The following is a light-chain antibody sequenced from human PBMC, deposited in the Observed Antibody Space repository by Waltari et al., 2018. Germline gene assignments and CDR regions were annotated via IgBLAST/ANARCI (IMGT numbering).Light chain of an antibody. CDR1: QSVSSY. V-gene: IGKV3-11*01. CDR3: QQRSHWRT. CDR2: DAS. Sequence: EIVLTQSPATLSLSPGERATLSCRASQSVSSYLAWYQQKPGQAPRLLFYDASNRATGIPARFSGSGSGTDFTLTISSLEPEDFAVYYCQQRSHWRTFGQGT. J-gene: IGKJ1*01.